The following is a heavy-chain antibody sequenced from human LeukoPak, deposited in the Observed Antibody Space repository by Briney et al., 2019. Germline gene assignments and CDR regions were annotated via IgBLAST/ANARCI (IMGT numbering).Heavy chain of an antibody. Sequence: DSVKGRFTISRDNAKNSLYLQMNSLRAEDTAVYYCASVVSSSSFYYYYGMDVWGQGTTVTVSS. D-gene: IGHD6-6*01. CDR3: ASVVSSSSFYYYYGMDV. J-gene: IGHJ6*02. V-gene: IGHV3-21*01.